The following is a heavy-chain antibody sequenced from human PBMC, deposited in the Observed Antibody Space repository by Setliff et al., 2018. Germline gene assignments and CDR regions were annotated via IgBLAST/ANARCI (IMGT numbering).Heavy chain of an antibody. Sequence: GESLKISCKASGYSFTDYWIAWVRQMPGKGLEWMGIIYPSNSNIKYSLSFEAQITFSVDKSITTAYLQWSSLKASDTAIYYCARHRVGNSGYAIPILDFWGQGALVTVSS. D-gene: IGHD5-12*01. J-gene: IGHJ4*02. CDR2: IYPSNSNI. V-gene: IGHV5-51*01. CDR3: ARHRVGNSGYAIPILDF. CDR1: GYSFTDYW.